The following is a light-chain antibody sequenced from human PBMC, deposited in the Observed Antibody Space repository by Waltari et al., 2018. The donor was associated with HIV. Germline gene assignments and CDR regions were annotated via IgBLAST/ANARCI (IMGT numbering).Light chain of an antibody. CDR3: SSRDSSGNSWV. J-gene: IGLJ3*02. V-gene: IGLV3-19*01. Sequence: SSELTQDPAVSVALGQTVTIRCQGDSFRNYYASWYRQRPGQAPILLFYGEKTRPSGIPDRFSGSNSGNTASLTIIETQAGDEGDYFCSSRDSSGNSWVFGGGTTLTVL. CDR1: SFRNYY. CDR2: GEK.